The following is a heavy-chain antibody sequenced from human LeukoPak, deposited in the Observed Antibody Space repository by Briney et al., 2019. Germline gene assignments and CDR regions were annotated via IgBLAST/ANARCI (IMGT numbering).Heavy chain of an antibody. Sequence: GGSLRLSCAASGFTFSTYWMTWVRQAPGKGLEWVASLNEDGSEKYYVDSVKGRFTISRDNAQKSLYLEMKGLSAKDTAVYYCARAVTSTEGYWGQGTLVTVSS. J-gene: IGHJ4*02. V-gene: IGHV3-7*03. CDR2: LNEDGSEK. CDR3: ARAVTSTEGY. CDR1: GFTFSTYW.